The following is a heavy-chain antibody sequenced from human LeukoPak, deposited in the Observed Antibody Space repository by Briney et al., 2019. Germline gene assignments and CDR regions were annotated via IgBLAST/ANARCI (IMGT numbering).Heavy chain of an antibody. CDR2: IYYSGST. CDR1: GGSISSYY. D-gene: IGHD3-3*01. CDR3: ARGWYYDFWSGYYTANWFDP. V-gene: IGHV4-59*01. Sequence: SETLSLTCTVSGGSISSYYWSWIRQPPGKGLEWIGYIYYSGSTNYNPSLKSRVTISVDTSKNQFSLKLSSVTAADTAVYYCARGWYYDFWSGYYTANWFDPWGQGTLVTVSS. J-gene: IGHJ5*02.